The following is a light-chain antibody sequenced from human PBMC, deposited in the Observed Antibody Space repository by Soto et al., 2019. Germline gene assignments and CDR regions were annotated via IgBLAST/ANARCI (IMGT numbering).Light chain of an antibody. CDR1: QSVGSF. CDR2: DTS. J-gene: IGKJ5*01. Sequence: EIVLTQSPGTLSLSPWERATLSCRASQSVGSFLAWYQQKPGQAPRLLIYDTSIRATGIPARFSGSGSGTDFTLTISSLEPEDFAVYYCQQRNSWPPTFTFGQGTRLEIK. V-gene: IGKV3-11*01. CDR3: QQRNSWPPTFT.